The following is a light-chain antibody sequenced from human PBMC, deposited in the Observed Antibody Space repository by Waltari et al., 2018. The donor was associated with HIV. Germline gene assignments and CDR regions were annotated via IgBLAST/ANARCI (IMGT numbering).Light chain of an antibody. Sequence: DIQMTQSPSSLSASVADRVTITCQASQDISTNLHWYQQKPGKAPQVLIYDAVNLETGVPSRFSGSGSGTKFIMTINSLQPEDIATYYCQRSASLTPLTFGGGTKVEI. CDR1: QDISTN. V-gene: IGKV1-33*01. CDR3: QRSASLTPLT. CDR2: DAV. J-gene: IGKJ4*01.